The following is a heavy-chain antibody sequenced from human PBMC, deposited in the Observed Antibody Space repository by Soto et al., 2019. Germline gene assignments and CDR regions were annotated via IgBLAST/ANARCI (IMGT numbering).Heavy chain of an antibody. V-gene: IGHV3-33*01. CDR1: GFTFSSYG. D-gene: IGHD1-7*01. CDR2: IWYDGSNK. CDR3: ARGVYNWNYSDWFDP. Sequence: GGSLRLSCAASGFTFSSYGMHWVRQAPGKGLEWVAVIWYDGSNKYYADSVKGRFTISRDNPKNTLYLQMNSLRAEDTAVYYCARGVYNWNYSDWFDPWGQGTLVTVSS. J-gene: IGHJ5*02.